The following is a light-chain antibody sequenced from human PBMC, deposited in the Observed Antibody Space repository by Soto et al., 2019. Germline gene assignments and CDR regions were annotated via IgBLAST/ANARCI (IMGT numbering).Light chain of an antibody. V-gene: IGKV3-15*01. CDR2: GAS. CDR3: QQYDKWPRR. J-gene: IGKJ1*01. Sequence: IVMTKYTDSLSVSPGERATLSCRASQSVSRKLAWYQQTRGQAPRLLIYGASTRATGVPARFSGSGSGTEFTLTISILQSEDFAVYHCQQYDKWPRRFGQGSMGDIK. CDR1: QSVSRK.